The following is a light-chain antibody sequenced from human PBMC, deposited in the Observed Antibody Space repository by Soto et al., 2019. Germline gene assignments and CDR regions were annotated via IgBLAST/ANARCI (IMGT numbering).Light chain of an antibody. Sequence: AIQMTQSPSSLSASVGDRVTITCRASQDISNDLGWYQQKPGKAPKLLIYGASTLQSGVPSRFXXSGSGTDFTLTISSLQPEDSASYYCLQDHEHLTFGGGTRVEIK. CDR3: LQDHEHLT. CDR2: GAS. CDR1: QDISND. J-gene: IGKJ4*01. V-gene: IGKV1-6*01.